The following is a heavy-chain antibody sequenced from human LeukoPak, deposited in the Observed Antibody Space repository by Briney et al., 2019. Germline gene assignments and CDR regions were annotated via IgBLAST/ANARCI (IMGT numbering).Heavy chain of an antibody. CDR2: ISSSSSYT. V-gene: IGHV3-11*03. J-gene: IGHJ3*02. Sequence: GGSLRLSCAASGFTFSDYYMSWIRQAPGKGLERVSYISSSSSYTNYADSVKGRFTISRDNAKNSLYLQMNSLRAEDTAVYYCTSRSSGYYAFDIWGRGTMVTVSS. CDR3: TSRSSGYYAFDI. CDR1: GFTFSDYY. D-gene: IGHD3-22*01.